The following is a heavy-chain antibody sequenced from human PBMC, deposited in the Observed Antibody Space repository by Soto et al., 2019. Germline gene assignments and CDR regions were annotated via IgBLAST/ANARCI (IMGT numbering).Heavy chain of an antibody. CDR1: GFTLRTYT. J-gene: IGHJ4*01. CDR3: VRGMNPLF. CDR2: IRISSSDR. Sequence: GSLRLSCAASGFTLRTYTMNWVRQAPRKGLEWVSSIRISSSDRYYADSVRGRFTISRDNSKNALYLQMNSLRADDTAVYFCVRGMNPLFGGQGTLVTVSS. V-gene: IGHV3-21*06.